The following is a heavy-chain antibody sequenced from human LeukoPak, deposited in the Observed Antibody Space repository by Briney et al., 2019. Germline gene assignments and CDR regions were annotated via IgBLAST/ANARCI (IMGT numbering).Heavy chain of an antibody. CDR3: VKGMTGDYWYFDL. CDR2: VSSNGDST. J-gene: IGHJ2*01. Sequence: GGSLRLSCAASGFTFSSYSMNWVRRAPGKGLEYVSVVSSNGDSTYYADLMKGRVTISRDNSKNTLYLQMSSLRAEDTAVYYCVKGMTGDYWYFDLWGRGTLVTVSS. V-gene: IGHV3-64D*09. D-gene: IGHD3-9*01. CDR1: GFTFSSYS.